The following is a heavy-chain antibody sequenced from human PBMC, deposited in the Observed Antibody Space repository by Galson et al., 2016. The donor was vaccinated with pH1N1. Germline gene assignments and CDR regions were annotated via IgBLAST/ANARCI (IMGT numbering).Heavy chain of an antibody. V-gene: IGHV3-23*01. CDR2: IGGSGGDT. CDR1: GFTFNNYA. Sequence: SLRLSCAASGFTFNNYAMSWVRQAPGKGLEWVATIGGSGGDTYSAESVKGRFTISRDDSRKTVYLQMSSLRAEDTAVYYCAESSYASPGYTLKGPFDVWGQGTMVTVSS. D-gene: IGHD3-22*01. J-gene: IGHJ3*01. CDR3: AESSYASPGYTLKGPFDV.